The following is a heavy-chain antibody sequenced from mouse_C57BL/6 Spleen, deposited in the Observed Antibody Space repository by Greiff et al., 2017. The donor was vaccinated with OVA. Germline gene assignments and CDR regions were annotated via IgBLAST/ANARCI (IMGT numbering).Heavy chain of an antibody. V-gene: IGHV1-15*01. CDR3: TRSGGRYYVDY. D-gene: IGHD1-1*02. J-gene: IGHJ2*01. CDR2: LDPETGGT. CDR1: GYTFPDYE. Sequence: QVQLKQSGAELVRPGASVTLSCKASGYTFPDYEMHWVKQTPVHGLEWIGALDPETGGTAYNQKFKGKAILTADKSSSTAYMERRSLTSEDSAVYYCTRSGGRYYVDYWGQGTTLTVSS.